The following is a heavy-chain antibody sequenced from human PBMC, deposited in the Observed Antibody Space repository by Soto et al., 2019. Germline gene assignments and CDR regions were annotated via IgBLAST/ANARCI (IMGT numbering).Heavy chain of an antibody. V-gene: IGHV5-51*03. J-gene: IGHJ6*02. CDR3: VTSSWSCYGLAV. Sequence: EVQVVQSGAEVKKPGESLKISCKGSGYSFDGYWIAWVRQMPGRGLEWMGLVYPSVSDTRYSPSFQGQVTISGDKSISTAYLQWRSLRASDYAMYYCVTSSWSCYGLAVWGQGTTVIVSS. CDR1: GYSFDGYW. CDR2: VYPSVSDT. D-gene: IGHD6-13*01.